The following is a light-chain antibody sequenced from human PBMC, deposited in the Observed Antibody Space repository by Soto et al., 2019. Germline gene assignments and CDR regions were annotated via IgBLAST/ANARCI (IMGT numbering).Light chain of an antibody. CDR1: SSDVGGYNY. J-gene: IGLJ2*01. Sequence: QSALTQPRSVSGSPGQSVTISCTGTSSDVGGYNYVSWYQQHPGKAPKLMIYDVSKRPSGVPDRFSGSKSGNTASLTISGLQAEDEADYYCSSYAGSNKVIFGGGTKVTVL. CDR3: SSYAGSNKVI. V-gene: IGLV2-11*01. CDR2: DVS.